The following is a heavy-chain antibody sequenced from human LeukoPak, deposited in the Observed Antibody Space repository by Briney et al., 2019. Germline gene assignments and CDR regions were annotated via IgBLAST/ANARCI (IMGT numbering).Heavy chain of an antibody. CDR2: IYYSGGT. Sequence: SETLSLTCTVSGGSVTSGNYYWSWIRQPPGKGLEWIGYIYYSGGTNYNPSLKSRVTMSLDTSKNQFSLKLSSVTAADTALYYCARENRATAGLDAFAIWGQGTMVIVSS. D-gene: IGHD6-13*01. V-gene: IGHV4-61*01. CDR1: GGSVTSGNYY. CDR3: ARENRATAGLDAFAI. J-gene: IGHJ3*02.